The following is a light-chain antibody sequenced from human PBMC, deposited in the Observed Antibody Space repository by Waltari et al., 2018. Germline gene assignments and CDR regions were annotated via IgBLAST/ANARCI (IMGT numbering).Light chain of an antibody. CDR3: TSYTSSSTYV. J-gene: IGLJ1*01. Sequence: QSALTQPASVSGSPGQSITISCTGTSSDVGGYNYVPWYQHHPGKAPKLMIYAVNKRPSGVSDRFSGSKSGNTASLTISGLQTEDEADYYCTSYTSSSTYVFGIGTKVTVL. V-gene: IGLV2-14*03. CDR1: SSDVGGYNY. CDR2: AVN.